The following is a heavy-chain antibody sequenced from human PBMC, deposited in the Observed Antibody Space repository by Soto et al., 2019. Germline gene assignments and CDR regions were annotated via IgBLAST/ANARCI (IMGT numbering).Heavy chain of an antibody. CDR3: ARVNTLTGDWPFDY. CDR1: GVSRIIKR. V-gene: IGHV3-74*01. CDR2: INSDGSGT. Sequence: GAVKGTCVALGVSRIIKRKHWVHQAPGKVLEWVSRINSDGSGTTYADSVQGRFTISRDSAKNTVFLQLTSLRAEDTAVYYCARVNTLTGDWPFDYWPQGAPVT. D-gene: IGHD2-21*02. J-gene: IGHJ4*02.